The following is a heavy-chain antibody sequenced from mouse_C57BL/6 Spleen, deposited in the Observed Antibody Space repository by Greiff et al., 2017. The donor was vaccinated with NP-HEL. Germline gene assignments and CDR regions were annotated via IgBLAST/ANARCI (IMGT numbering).Heavy chain of an antibody. Sequence: VQLQPSGPGMVKPSQSLSFTCTVTGYSITSGYDWHWIRHFPGNKLDWMGYISYSGSTNYTPSPKSRISITHDTYKNQFFLKLNSVTTEDTATYYCAREGLYAMDYWGKGTSVTVSS. CDR1: GYSITSGYD. CDR2: ISYSGST. V-gene: IGHV3-1*01. CDR3: AREGLYAMDY. J-gene: IGHJ4*01.